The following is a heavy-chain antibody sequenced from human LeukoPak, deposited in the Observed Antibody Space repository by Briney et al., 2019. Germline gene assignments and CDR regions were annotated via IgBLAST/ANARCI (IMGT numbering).Heavy chain of an antibody. Sequence: ASVKVSCKASGGTFSSYAISWVRQAPGQGLEWKGRIIPILGIANYAQKFQGRVTITADKSTSTAYMGLSSLRSEDTAVYYCARTEGVATIGYFDYWGQGTLVTVSS. D-gene: IGHD5-12*01. V-gene: IGHV1-69*04. J-gene: IGHJ4*02. CDR2: IIPILGIA. CDR3: ARTEGVATIGYFDY. CDR1: GGTFSSYA.